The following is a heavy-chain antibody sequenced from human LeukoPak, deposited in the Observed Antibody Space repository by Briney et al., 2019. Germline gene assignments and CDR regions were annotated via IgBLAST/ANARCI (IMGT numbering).Heavy chain of an antibody. CDR3: ARAGEGAIFYYYYYMDV. Sequence: TSETLSLTCTVSGYSISSGYYWGWIRQPPGKGLEWIGSIYHSGSTYYNPSLKSRVTISVDTSKDQFSLKLSSVTAADTAVYYCARAGEGAIFYYYYYMDVWGKGTTVTVSS. CDR2: IYHSGST. J-gene: IGHJ6*03. CDR1: GYSISSGYY. D-gene: IGHD4-17*01. V-gene: IGHV4-38-2*02.